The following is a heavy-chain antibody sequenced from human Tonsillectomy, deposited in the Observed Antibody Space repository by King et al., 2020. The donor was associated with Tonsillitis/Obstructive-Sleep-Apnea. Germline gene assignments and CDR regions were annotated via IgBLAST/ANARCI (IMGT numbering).Heavy chain of an antibody. CDR3: ARVPPGIAVAGFDS. J-gene: IGHJ4*02. CDR2: INPNSGGT. V-gene: IGHV1-2*02. Sequence: VQLVESGAEVKKPGASVKVSCKASGYTFTGYYIHWVRQAPGQGLEWMGWINPNSGGTKFAQKFQGRVTMTRDTSISTAYMDLGRLRSDDTAVYYCARVPPGIAVAGFDSWGQGTLVTVSS. CDR1: GYTFTGYY. D-gene: IGHD6-19*01.